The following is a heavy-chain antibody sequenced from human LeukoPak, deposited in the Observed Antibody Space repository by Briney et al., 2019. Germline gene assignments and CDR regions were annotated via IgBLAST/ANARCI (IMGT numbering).Heavy chain of an antibody. J-gene: IGHJ4*02. CDR2: VSSDGTYR. D-gene: IGHD3-16*01. V-gene: IGHV3-30*04. CDR3: VRDRLRRPYYFDF. CDR1: GFTLSSHA. Sequence: GGSLRLSCAAYGFTLSSHAMTWVRQAPGKGLEWVALVSSDGTYRHYPDSVKDRFTISRDNSNNTLWLQIDSLRNEDTAVYYCVRDRLRRPYYFDFWGQGALVTVSS.